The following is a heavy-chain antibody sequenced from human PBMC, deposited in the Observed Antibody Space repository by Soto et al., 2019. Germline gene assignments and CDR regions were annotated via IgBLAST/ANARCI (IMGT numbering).Heavy chain of an antibody. CDR3: ARAESGSYFDY. J-gene: IGHJ4*02. Sequence: PSETLSLTCAVSGGSISSSNWWSWVRQPPGKGLEWIGEIYHSGSTNYNPSLKSRATISVDKSKNQFSLKLSSVTAADTAVYYCARAESGSYFDYWGQGTLVTVSS. CDR1: GGSISSSNW. V-gene: IGHV4-4*02. CDR2: IYHSGST.